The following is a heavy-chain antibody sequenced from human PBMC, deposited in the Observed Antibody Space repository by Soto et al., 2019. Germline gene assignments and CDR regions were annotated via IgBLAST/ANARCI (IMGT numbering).Heavy chain of an antibody. CDR3: ARGRYCLTGRCFPNWFDS. J-gene: IGHJ5*01. CDR2: IYKSATT. D-gene: IGHD2-15*01. CDR1: GDSISTVDYF. Sequence: SETLSLTCSVSGDSISTVDYFWAWIRQPPGQALEYIGYIYKSATTYYNPSFESRVAIPLDTSKSQFSLNVTSVTAADTAVYFCARGRYCLTGRCFPNWFDSWGQGTLVTVSS. V-gene: IGHV4-30-4*01.